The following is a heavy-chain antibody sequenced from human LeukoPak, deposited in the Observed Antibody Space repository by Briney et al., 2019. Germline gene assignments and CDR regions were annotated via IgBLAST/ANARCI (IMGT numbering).Heavy chain of an antibody. Sequence: GGSLRLSCEASGFTFGSFAMYWVRQAPGKGLEWVSVIYSGGSTYYADSVKGRFTISRDNSKNTLYLQMNSLRAEDTAVYYCARVARSYYYYYMDVWGKGTTVTVSS. CDR1: GFTFGSFA. J-gene: IGHJ6*03. D-gene: IGHD5-12*01. CDR2: IYSGGST. CDR3: ARVARSYYYYYMDV. V-gene: IGHV3-53*01.